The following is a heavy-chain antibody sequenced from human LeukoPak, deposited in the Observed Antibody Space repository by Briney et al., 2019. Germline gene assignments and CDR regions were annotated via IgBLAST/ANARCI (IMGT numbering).Heavy chain of an antibody. CDR3: ASGSSGWSQGTPYYYYGMDV. V-gene: IGHV1-46*01. J-gene: IGHJ6*04. Sequence: ASVKVSCKASGYTFTSYYMHWVRQAPGQGLEWMGIINPSGGSTSYAQKFQGRVTMTRDTSPSTVYMELSSLRSEDTAVYYCASGSSGWSQGTPYYYYGMDVWGKGTTVTVSS. CDR1: GYTFTSYY. D-gene: IGHD6-19*01. CDR2: INPSGGST.